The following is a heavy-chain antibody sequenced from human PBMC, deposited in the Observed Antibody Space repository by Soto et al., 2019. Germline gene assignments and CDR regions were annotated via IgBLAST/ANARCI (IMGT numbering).Heavy chain of an antibody. Sequence: QVQLQESGPGLVKPSETLSLTCTVSGGSISSYYWSWIRQPPGKGLEWIGYIYYSGSTNYNPSLKXXVXIXXDTSKNQFSLKLSSVTAADTAVYYCARTVRGQLDYWGQGTLVTVSS. CDR1: GGSISSYY. D-gene: IGHD3-10*02. CDR3: ARTVRGQLDY. J-gene: IGHJ4*02. V-gene: IGHV4-59*01. CDR2: IYYSGST.